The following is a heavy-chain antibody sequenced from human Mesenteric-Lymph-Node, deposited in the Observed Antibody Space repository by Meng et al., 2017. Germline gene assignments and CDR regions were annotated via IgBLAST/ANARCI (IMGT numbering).Heavy chain of an antibody. CDR3: ARGELLWDY. Sequence: QVQTQESGPGLVKPSQSLSRTCTLSGDSISSGEYCWSWIRQPPGKGLEWIGYMDYRGSTFYNPSLKSRVTISVDTSKNQFSLKLSSVTAADTAVYFCARGELLWDYWGQGTLVTVSS. D-gene: IGHD2-2*01. J-gene: IGHJ4*02. CDR1: GDSISSGEYC. CDR2: MDYRGST. V-gene: IGHV4-30-4*01.